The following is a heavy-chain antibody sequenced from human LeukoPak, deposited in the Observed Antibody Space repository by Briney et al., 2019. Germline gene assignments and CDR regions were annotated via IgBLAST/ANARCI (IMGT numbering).Heavy chain of an antibody. J-gene: IGHJ4*02. D-gene: IGHD6-13*01. Sequence: GGSLRLSCAASGFTFSSYDMHWVRQATGKGLEWVSAIGTAGDTYYPGSVKGRFTISRENAKNSLYLQMNSLRAGDTAAYYCVAAAGRDHFDYWGQGALVTVSS. CDR1: GFTFSSYD. CDR3: VAAAGRDHFDY. CDR2: IGTAGDT. V-gene: IGHV3-13*04.